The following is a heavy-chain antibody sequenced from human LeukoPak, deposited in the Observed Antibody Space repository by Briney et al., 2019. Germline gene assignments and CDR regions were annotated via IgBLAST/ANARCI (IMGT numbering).Heavy chain of an antibody. D-gene: IGHD2-2*01. CDR3: ARDISEVVVPAATFDY. J-gene: IGHJ4*02. CDR1: GFIFSRYG. CDR2: IWYDGSNK. V-gene: IGHV3-33*01. Sequence: GGSLRLSCAASGFIFSRYGMHWVRQAPGKGLEWVAVIWYDGSNKYYADSVKGRFTISRDNSKNTLYLQMNSLRAEDTAVYYCARDISEVVVPAATFDYWGQGTLVNVSS.